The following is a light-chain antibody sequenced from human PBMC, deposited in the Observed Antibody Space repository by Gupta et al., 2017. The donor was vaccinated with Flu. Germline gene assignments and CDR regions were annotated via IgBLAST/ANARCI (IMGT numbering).Light chain of an antibody. J-gene: IGKJ4*01. CDR2: AAS. CDR1: QSVSNHY. V-gene: IGKV3-20*01. CDR3: QQYNNSPLT. Sequence: GTLSSSPRERATLSCRASQSVSNHYLAWYQQKPGHAPRLLIYAASSRATGIPDRFSGSGSGTDFTLTISRLEPEDFAVYSCQQYNNSPLTFGGGTKVEIK.